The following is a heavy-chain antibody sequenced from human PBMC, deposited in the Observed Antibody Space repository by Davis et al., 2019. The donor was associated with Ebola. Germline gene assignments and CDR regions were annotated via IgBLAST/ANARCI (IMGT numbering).Heavy chain of an antibody. V-gene: IGHV4-34*01. J-gene: IGHJ6*02. CDR3: ARHVRDSSGYHGPYYYGMDV. Sequence: SQTLSLTCAVYGGSFSGYYWSWIRQPPGKGLEWIGEINHSGSTNYNPSLKSRVTISVDTSKNQFSLKLSSVTAADTAVYYCARHVRDSSGYHGPYYYGMDVWGQGTTVTLSS. D-gene: IGHD3-22*01. CDR1: GGSFSGYY. CDR2: INHSGST.